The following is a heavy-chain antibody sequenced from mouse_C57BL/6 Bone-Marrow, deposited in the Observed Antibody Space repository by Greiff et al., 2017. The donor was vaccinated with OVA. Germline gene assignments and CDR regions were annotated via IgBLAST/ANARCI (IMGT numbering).Heavy chain of an antibody. J-gene: IGHJ2*01. CDR3: ARNHQGDY. CDR2: ISSGGSYT. V-gene: IGHV5-6*02. CDR1: GFTFSSYG. Sequence: DVKLVESGGDLVKPGGSLKLSCAASGFTFSSYGMSWVRQTPDKRLEWVATISSGGSYTYYPDSVKGRFTISRDNAKNTLYLQMSSLRSEDTAMYYCARNHQGDYWGQGTTLTVSS.